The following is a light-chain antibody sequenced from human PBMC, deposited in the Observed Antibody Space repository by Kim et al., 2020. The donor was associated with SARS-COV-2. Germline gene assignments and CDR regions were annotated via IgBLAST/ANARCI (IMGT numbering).Light chain of an antibody. CDR2: GRS. V-gene: IGKV1-39*01. J-gene: IGKJ4*01. CDR1: ESISTY. Sequence: ASVGDRVTITCRADESISTYLNWYQQKPGKAPRLLIYGRSSLQSGVPSRFSGSGSGTDFTLTISSLEPEDFASYYCQQGTSSPLTFGGGTKVDIK. CDR3: QQGTSSPLT.